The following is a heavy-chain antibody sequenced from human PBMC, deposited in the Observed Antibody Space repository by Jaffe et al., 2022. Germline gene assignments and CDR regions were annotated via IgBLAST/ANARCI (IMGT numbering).Heavy chain of an antibody. CDR1: GFTFSSYW. D-gene: IGHD2-2*01. Sequence: EVQLVESGGGLVQPGGSLRLSCAASGFTFSSYWMHWVRQAPGKGLVWVSRINSDGSSTSYADSVKGRFTISRDNAKNTLYLQMNSLRAEDTAVYYCARDKGNYLQGYCSSTSCPYYYYMDVWGKGTTVTVSS. CDR3: ARDKGNYLQGYCSSTSCPYYYYMDV. J-gene: IGHJ6*03. V-gene: IGHV3-74*01. CDR2: INSDGSST.